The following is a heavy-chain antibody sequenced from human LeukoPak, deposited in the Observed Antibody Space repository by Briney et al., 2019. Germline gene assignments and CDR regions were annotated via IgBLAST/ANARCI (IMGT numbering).Heavy chain of an antibody. D-gene: IGHD1-26*01. V-gene: IGHV3-30*02. CDR3: AKDAVGGSANYLEY. Sequence: PGGSLRLSCAASGFTFSSYGMHWVRQAPGKGLEWVAFIRDDGTNKYYADSVKGRFTISRVSPKNTLFLQMNNLRDEDTAVYYCAKDAVGGSANYLEYWGRGTLVTVSS. CDR1: GFTFSSYG. CDR2: IRDDGTNK. J-gene: IGHJ4*02.